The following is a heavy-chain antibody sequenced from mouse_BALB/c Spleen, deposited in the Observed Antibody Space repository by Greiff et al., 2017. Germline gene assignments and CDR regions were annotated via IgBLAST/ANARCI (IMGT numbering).Heavy chain of an antibody. J-gene: IGHJ4*01. D-gene: IGHD2-1*01. Sequence: EVKVEESGGGLVQPGGSRKLSCAASGFTFSSFGMHWVRQAPEKGLEWVAYISSGSSTIYYADTVKGRFTISRDNPKNTLFLQMTSLRSEDTAMYYCARIYRNYAMDYWGQGTSVTVSS. CDR1: GFTFSSFG. CDR3: ARIYRNYAMDY. CDR2: ISSGSSTI. V-gene: IGHV5-17*02.